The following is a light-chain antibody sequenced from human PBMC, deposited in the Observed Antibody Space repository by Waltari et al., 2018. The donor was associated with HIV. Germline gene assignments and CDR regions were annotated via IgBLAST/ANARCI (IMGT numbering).Light chain of an antibody. V-gene: IGLV2-23*02. CDR2: EVS. CDR1: SSDVGSYNL. Sequence: QSALTQPASVSGSPGPSITIPCTGTSSDVGSYNLVSWYQQHPGKAPKLMIYEVSKRPSGVSNRFSGSKSGNTASLTISGLQAEDEADYYCCSYAGSSPWVFGGGTKLTVL. CDR3: CSYAGSSPWV. J-gene: IGLJ3*02.